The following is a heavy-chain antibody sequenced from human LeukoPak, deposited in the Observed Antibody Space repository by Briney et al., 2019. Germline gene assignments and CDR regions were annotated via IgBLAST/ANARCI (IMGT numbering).Heavy chain of an antibody. CDR2: INHSGST. CDR1: GGSFSSYY. D-gene: IGHD2-21*01. V-gene: IGHV4-34*01. Sequence: SETLSLTCAVSGGSFSSYYWSWIRQPPGKGLEWIGEINHSGSTNYNPSLKSRVTISVDTSKNQFSLKLSSVTAADTAVYYCARVHIAVVSPIGNWFDPWGQGTLVTVSS. CDR3: ARVHIAVVSPIGNWFDP. J-gene: IGHJ5*02.